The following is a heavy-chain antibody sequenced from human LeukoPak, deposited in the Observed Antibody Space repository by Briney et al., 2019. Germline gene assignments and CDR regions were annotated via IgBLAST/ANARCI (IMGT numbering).Heavy chain of an antibody. V-gene: IGHV3-48*04. D-gene: IGHD3-22*01. CDR1: GFTFSSYS. J-gene: IGHJ4*02. CDR3: ARDTDSSGYYYVPLDY. Sequence: GGSLRLSCTASGFTFSSYSMNWVRQAPGKGLEWVSYISSSSSTIYYADSVKGRFTISRDNAKNSLYLQMNSLRAEDTAVYYCARDTDSSGYYYVPLDYWGQGTLVTVSS. CDR2: ISSSSSTI.